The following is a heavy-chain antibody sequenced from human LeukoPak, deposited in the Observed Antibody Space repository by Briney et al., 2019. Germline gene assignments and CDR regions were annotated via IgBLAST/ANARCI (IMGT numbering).Heavy chain of an antibody. D-gene: IGHD3-3*01. Sequence: SVKVSCKASGYTFTGYYMHWVRQAPGQGLEWMGWINPNSGGTNYAQKFQGRVTMTRNTSISTAYMELSSLRSEDTAVYYCARTGTRFLEWLNYWGQGTLVTVSS. V-gene: IGHV1-2*02. J-gene: IGHJ4*02. CDR1: GYTFTGYY. CDR2: INPNSGGT. CDR3: ARTGTRFLEWLNY.